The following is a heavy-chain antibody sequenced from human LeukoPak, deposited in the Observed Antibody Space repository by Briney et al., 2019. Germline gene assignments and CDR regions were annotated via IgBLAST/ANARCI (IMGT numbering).Heavy chain of an antibody. CDR3: ARARYSSSWYYFDY. CDR1: GGSFSGYC. V-gene: IGHV4-34*01. J-gene: IGHJ4*02. Sequence: SETLSLTCAVYGGSFSGYCWSWIRQPPGKGLEWIGEINHSGSTNYNPSLKSRVTISVDTSKNQFSLKLSSVTAADTAVYYCARARYSSSWYYFDYWGQGTLVTVSS. D-gene: IGHD6-13*01. CDR2: INHSGST.